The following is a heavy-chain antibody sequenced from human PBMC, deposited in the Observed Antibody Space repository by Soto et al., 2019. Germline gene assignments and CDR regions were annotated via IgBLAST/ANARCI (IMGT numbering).Heavy chain of an antibody. J-gene: IGHJ1*01. CDR2: ISPLKGRT. V-gene: IGHV1-18*04. CDR1: GYTFTSYG. Sequence: QVQLVQSGPDLKRPGASMKVSCKASGYTFTSYGISWVRQAPGQGLEWMAWISPLKGRTQYSQKAQGRVTLSTDTSXXXXXXXXTTLRVDDTAVYYCAMDYGDRPEYFKHWGQGTLVTVS. D-gene: IGHD4-17*01. CDR3: AMDYGDRPEYFKH.